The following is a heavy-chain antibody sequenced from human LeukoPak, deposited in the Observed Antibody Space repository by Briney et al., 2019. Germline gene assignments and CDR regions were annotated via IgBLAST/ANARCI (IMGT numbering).Heavy chain of an antibody. J-gene: IGHJ4*02. CDR1: GFTVSSNY. V-gene: IGHV3-66*02. CDR2: IYSGGST. CDR3: ARDAPWGGDDY. Sequence: GGSLRLSCAASGFTVSSNYMSWVRQAPGKGLEWVSVIYSGGSTYYADSAKGRFTISRDNSKNTLYLQMNSLRAEDTAVYYCARDAPWGGDDYWGQGTLVTVSS. D-gene: IGHD3-16*01.